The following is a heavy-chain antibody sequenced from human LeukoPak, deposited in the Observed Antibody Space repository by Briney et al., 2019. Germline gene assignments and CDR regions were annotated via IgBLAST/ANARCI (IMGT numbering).Heavy chain of an antibody. Sequence: SETLSLTCTVSGGSISSYYWSWIRQSPGKGLEWIGDIYYSGSTNYNPSPKSRVTISVDTSKKQFSLKLSPVTAADTAVYYCAGRFSGSYYNWFDPWGQGTRVTVSS. J-gene: IGHJ5*02. V-gene: IGHV4-59*08. CDR2: IYYSGST. D-gene: IGHD1-26*01. CDR1: GGSISSYY. CDR3: AGRFSGSYYNWFDP.